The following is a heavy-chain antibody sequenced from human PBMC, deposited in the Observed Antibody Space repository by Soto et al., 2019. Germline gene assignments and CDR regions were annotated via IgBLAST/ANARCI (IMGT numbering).Heavy chain of an antibody. CDR3: AKKVNSGPGSQYFDY. Sequence: EVQVLESGGGLAQPGGSLRLSCATSGFTFSSNGMSWVRQAPGKGLDWVSGISGSGRNTYYADSVKGRFTISRDNSKNTLFLQMNSLRAEDTAIYYCAKKVNSGPGSQYFDYWGQGTLVTVSS. V-gene: IGHV3-23*01. CDR2: ISGSGRNT. D-gene: IGHD3-10*01. J-gene: IGHJ4*02. CDR1: GFTFSSNG.